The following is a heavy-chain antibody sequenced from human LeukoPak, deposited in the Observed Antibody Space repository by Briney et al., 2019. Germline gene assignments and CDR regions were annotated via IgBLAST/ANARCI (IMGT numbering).Heavy chain of an antibody. V-gene: IGHV3-30*18. CDR2: ISYDGSNK. Sequence: PGRSLRLSCAASGFTFSSYGMHWVRQAPGKGLEWVAVISYDGSNKYYADSVKGRFTISRDNSKNTLYLQMNSLRAGDTAVYYCAKVDILTGAPSVYWYYGMDVWGKGTTVTVSS. J-gene: IGHJ6*04. CDR1: GFTFSSYG. CDR3: AKVDILTGAPSVYWYYGMDV. D-gene: IGHD3-9*01.